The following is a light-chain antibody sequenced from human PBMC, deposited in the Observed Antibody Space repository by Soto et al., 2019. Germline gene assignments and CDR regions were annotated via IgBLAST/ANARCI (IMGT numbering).Light chain of an antibody. CDR3: AAWDDSLSGFVV. CDR1: GSNIGAGYD. CDR2: GDS. Sequence: QSVLTQPPSVSGAPGQRVTISCTGSGSNIGAGYDVHWYQHRPGTAPKLLVFGDSHRPSGVPDRFSGSKSGTSASLAITGLRSEDEADYYCAAWDDSLSGFVVFGGGTKLTVL. J-gene: IGLJ2*01. V-gene: IGLV1-40*01.